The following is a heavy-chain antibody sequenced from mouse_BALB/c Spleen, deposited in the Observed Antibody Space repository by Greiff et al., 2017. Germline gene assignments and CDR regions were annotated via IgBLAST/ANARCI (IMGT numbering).Heavy chain of an antibody. CDR3: ARGGSSYFDY. CDR1: DYSFTGYI. CDR2: INPYNGGT. Sequence: VQLQQSGPELVKPGASVKISCKASDYSFTGYIMNWVKQSHGKSLEWIGEINPYNGGTSYNQKFKGKATLTVDTSSSTAYMELHSLTSEDSLVYYCARGGSSYFDYWGQGTTLTVSS. V-gene: IGHV1S9*01. D-gene: IGHD1-1*01. J-gene: IGHJ2*01.